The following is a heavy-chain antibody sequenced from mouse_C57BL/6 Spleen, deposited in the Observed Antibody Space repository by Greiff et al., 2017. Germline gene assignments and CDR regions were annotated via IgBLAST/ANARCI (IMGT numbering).Heavy chain of an antibody. CDR2: ISSGSSTI. V-gene: IGHV5-17*01. D-gene: IGHD1-1*01. CDR1: GFTFSDYG. Sequence: EVKVVESGGGLVKPGGSLKLSCAASGFTFSDYGMHWVRQAPEKGLEWVAYISSGSSTIYYADTVKGRFTISRDNAKNTLFLQMTSLRSEDTAMYYCAILYGSSYGAMDYWGQGTSVTVSS. CDR3: AILYGSSYGAMDY. J-gene: IGHJ4*01.